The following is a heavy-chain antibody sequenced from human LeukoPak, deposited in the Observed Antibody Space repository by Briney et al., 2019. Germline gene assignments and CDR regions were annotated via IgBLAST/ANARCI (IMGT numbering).Heavy chain of an antibody. D-gene: IGHD5-24*01. V-gene: IGHV4-39*01. Sequence: SETLSLTCTVSGGSISSSSYYWGWIRQPPGKGLEWIGSIYYSGSTYYNPSLKSRVTISVDTSKNQFSLKLSSVTAADTAVYYCARHLSDREMATEDWGQGTLVTASS. CDR2: IYYSGST. CDR1: GGSISSSSYY. J-gene: IGHJ4*02. CDR3: ARHLSDREMATED.